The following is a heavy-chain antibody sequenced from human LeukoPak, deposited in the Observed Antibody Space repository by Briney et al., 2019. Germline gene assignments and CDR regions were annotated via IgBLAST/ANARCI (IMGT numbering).Heavy chain of an antibody. D-gene: IGHD2-21*01. CDR2: INSDGSST. V-gene: IGHV3-74*01. Sequence: PGGSLRLSCAASGFTFSSYWMHWVRQAPGKGLVCVSRINSDGSSTSYADSVKGRFTISRDNAKNTLYLQMNSLRAEDTAVYYCARAPNDVVPPHFDLWGRGTLVTVSS. CDR3: ARAPNDVVPPHFDL. CDR1: GFTFSSYW. J-gene: IGHJ2*01.